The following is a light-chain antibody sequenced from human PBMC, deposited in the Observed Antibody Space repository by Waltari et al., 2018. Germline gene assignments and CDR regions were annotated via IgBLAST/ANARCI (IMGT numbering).Light chain of an antibody. Sequence: QSALPQPASVSGSPGQSITISCTGTSSDIVGFNYVSWYHQHPGKALTLMFYAVTNRPSGFSIRFSGSKSVNTACLAISGLQAADAADYYCSSYTSSSTRVFGGGTKLTVL. CDR1: SSDIVGFNY. J-gene: IGLJ3*02. CDR3: SSYTSSSTRV. V-gene: IGLV2-14*01. CDR2: AVT.